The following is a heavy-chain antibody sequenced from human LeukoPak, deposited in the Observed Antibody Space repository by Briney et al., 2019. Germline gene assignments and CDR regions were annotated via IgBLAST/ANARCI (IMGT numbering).Heavy chain of an antibody. J-gene: IGHJ6*03. Sequence: SSETLSLTCAVSGGSISGGGYSWSWIRQPPGKGLEWIGYIYYTGSTNHNPSLKSRVTISVDTSKNQFSLKLSSVTAADTAVYYCARVVYSGYGFRGAMDVWGKGTTVTVSS. V-gene: IGHV4-61*08. CDR1: GGSISGGGYS. CDR2: IYYTGST. D-gene: IGHD5-12*01. CDR3: ARVVYSGYGFRGAMDV.